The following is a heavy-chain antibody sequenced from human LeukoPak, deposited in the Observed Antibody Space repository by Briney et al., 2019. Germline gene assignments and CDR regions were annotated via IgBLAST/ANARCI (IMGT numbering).Heavy chain of an antibody. CDR1: GFTFSSYA. V-gene: IGHV3-30-3*01. Sequence: GGSLRLSCAASGFTFSSYAMHWVRQAPGKGLEWVAVISYDGSNKYYADSVKGRFTISRDNSKNTLYLQMNSLRAEDTAVYYCARAPGGGATTLDYWGQGTLVTVSS. CDR2: ISYDGSNK. D-gene: IGHD1-26*01. J-gene: IGHJ4*02. CDR3: ARAPGGGATTLDY.